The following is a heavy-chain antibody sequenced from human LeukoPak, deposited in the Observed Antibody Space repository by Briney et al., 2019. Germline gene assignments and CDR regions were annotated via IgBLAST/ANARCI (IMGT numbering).Heavy chain of an antibody. Sequence: PSETPSLTCTVSGGSISSYYWSWIRQPAGKGLEWIGRIYTSGSTNYNPSLKSRVTMSVDASKNQFSLKLSSVTAADTAVYYCARATMVRGVIRARNWLDPWGQGTLVTVSS. CDR3: ARATMVRGVIRARNWLDP. CDR2: IYTSGST. V-gene: IGHV4-4*07. J-gene: IGHJ5*02. D-gene: IGHD3-10*01. CDR1: GGSISSYY.